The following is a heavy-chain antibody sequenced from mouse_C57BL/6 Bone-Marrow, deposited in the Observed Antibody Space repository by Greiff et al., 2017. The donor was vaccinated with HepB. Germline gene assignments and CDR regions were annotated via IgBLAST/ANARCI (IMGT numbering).Heavy chain of an antibody. CDR2: ISSGGSYT. Sequence: EVKLVESGGDLVKPGGSLKLSCAASGFTFSSYGMSWVRQTPDKRLEWVATISSGGSYTYYPDSVKGRFTISRDNAKNTLYLQMSSLKSEDTAMYYCARHRYYYAMDYWGQGTSVTVSS. CDR1: GFTFSSYG. CDR3: ARHRYYYAMDY. J-gene: IGHJ4*01. V-gene: IGHV5-6*01.